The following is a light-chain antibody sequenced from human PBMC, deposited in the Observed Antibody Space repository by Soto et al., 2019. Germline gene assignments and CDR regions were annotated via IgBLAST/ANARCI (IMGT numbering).Light chain of an antibody. V-gene: IGKV3-11*01. CDR3: QQRSNWPLT. Sequence: IVLTQSPATLSVSPGERVTLSCRASQSVSSLLAWYQQKPRQAPTLLMYDTSTRATGIPARFSGSGSGTDFTLTVSSLEPEDFAVYYCQQRSNWPLTFGPGTKVDI. J-gene: IGKJ3*01. CDR1: QSVSSL. CDR2: DTS.